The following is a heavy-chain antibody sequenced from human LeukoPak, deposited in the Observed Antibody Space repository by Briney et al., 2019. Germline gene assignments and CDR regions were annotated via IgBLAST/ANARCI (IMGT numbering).Heavy chain of an antibody. Sequence: PSETLSLTCAVYGGSFSGYYWSWIRQPPGKGLEWIGEINHSGSTNYNPSLKSRVTISVDTSKNQFSLKLSSVTAADTAVYYCARGGLDYYGSGSYYFPGKFDYWGQGTLVTVSS. CDR2: INHSGST. J-gene: IGHJ4*02. CDR1: GGSFSGYY. D-gene: IGHD3-10*01. V-gene: IGHV4-34*01. CDR3: ARGGLDYYGSGSYYFPGKFDY.